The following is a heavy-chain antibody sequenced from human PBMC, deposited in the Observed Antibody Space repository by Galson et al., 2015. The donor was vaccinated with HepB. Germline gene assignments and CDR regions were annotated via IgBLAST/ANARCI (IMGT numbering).Heavy chain of an antibody. V-gene: IGHV1-24*01. CDR1: GYPLTDLS. CDR3: AKDFILIGFDI. CDR2: FDPEGGKT. J-gene: IGHJ3*02. Sequence: SVKVSCKVSGYPLTDLSMHWVRQAPGKGLEWMGGFDPEGGKTVSAQRFQGRLIMTEDTSTDTAYMELNSLRAEDTAVYYCAKDFILIGFDIWGQGSLVIVSS.